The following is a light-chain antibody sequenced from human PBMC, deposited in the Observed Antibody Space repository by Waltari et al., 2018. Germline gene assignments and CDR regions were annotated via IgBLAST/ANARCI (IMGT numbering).Light chain of an antibody. CDR1: TAIGGNSDF. CDR3: CSYVQKDIWL. CDR2: EVI. Sequence: QSALTQPASVSGAPGQSITISCSAVTAIGGNSDFASWYQHHPGKVPKPLIYEVIKRPPDISDRFTGSKSGNTASLSISGLQADDEADYYCCSYVQKDIWLFGRGTKVTVL. V-gene: IGLV2-23*02. J-gene: IGLJ3*02.